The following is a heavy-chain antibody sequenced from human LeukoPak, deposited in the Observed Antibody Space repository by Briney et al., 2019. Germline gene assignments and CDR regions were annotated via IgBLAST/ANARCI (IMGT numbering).Heavy chain of an antibody. CDR1: GGSFSGYY. D-gene: IGHD2-15*01. V-gene: IGHV4-34*01. Sequence: SETLSLTCAVYGGSFSGYYWSWIRQPPGKGLEWIGEINHSGSTNYNPSLKSRVTISADTSKNQFSLKLSSVTAADTAVYYCARGVVAAPQTFDYWGQGTLVTVSS. CDR2: INHSGST. CDR3: ARGVVAAPQTFDY. J-gene: IGHJ4*02.